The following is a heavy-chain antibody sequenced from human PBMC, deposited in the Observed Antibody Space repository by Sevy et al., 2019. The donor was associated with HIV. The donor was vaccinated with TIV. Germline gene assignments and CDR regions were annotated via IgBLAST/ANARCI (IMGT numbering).Heavy chain of an antibody. CDR3: AREPYFFDKSGYFWDY. CDR2: VYHTGST. CDR1: GVSVTSDTYY. V-gene: IGHV4-61*01. Sequence: SETLSLTCAFSGVSVTSDTYYWSWIRQPPGKGLEWIGYVYHTGSTNYSPSFKSRVTISIDTSKNQFSLRLFSVAAEDTAMYYCAREPYFFDKSGYFWDYWGHGILVTVSS. D-gene: IGHD3-22*01. J-gene: IGHJ4*01.